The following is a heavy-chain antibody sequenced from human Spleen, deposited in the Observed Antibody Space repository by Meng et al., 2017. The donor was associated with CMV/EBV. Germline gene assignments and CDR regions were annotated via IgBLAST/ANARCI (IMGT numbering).Heavy chain of an antibody. J-gene: IGHJ5*02. CDR1: FSVRRKY. CDR3: ARVDKGFCISTSCRGADP. D-gene: IGHD2-2*01. CDR2: IYGGDTT. V-gene: IGHV3-53*01. Sequence: FSVRRKYMGWVRQAPGKGLEWVSVIYGGDTTYHTDSVKSRFTISRDNSKNTLYLQMNSLRAEDTAVYYCARVDKGFCISTSCRGADPWGQGTLVTVSS.